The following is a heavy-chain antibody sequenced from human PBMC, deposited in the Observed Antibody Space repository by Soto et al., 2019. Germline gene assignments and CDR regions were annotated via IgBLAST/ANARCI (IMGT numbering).Heavy chain of an antibody. Sequence: GGYLKLSCAASGFTFTNAWMNWVRQAPGKGLEWVGRIKTKTEGGTTDYAAPVKGRFTISRDDSKNTPYLQMDSLKTDDTAVYFCTTKTERISVSGYWGQGALVTVSS. CDR1: GFTFTNAW. CDR2: IKTKTEGGTT. V-gene: IGHV3-15*07. CDR3: TTKTERISVSGY. D-gene: IGHD1-1*01. J-gene: IGHJ4*02.